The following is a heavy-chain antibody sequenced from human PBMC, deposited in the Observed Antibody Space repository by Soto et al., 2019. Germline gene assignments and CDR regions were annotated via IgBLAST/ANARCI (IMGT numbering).Heavy chain of an antibody. CDR3: AKDPRPGYDDAFHYFGH. J-gene: IGHJ4*02. CDR2: ISYSGKRT. V-gene: IGHV3-23*01. CDR1: GFTFSSYA. Sequence: EEHVLESGGGLVQPGGSLRLSCATSGFTFSSYALSWVRQAPGKGLEWVSGISYSGKRTYYADSVKGRFTISRDNAKNTLFLQMNSLRVEDAAIYYCAKDPRPGYDDAFHYFGHWGQGTLVTVSS. D-gene: IGHD5-12*01.